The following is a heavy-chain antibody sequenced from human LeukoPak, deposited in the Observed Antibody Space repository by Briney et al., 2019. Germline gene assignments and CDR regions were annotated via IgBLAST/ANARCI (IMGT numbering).Heavy chain of an antibody. V-gene: IGHV4-61*02. J-gene: IGHJ4*02. Sequence: SETLSLTCTVSGGSISGSSYYWSWIRQPAGKGLEWIGRIYTSGTTNYNPSLKSRVTISVDTSKNQVSLKLSPVTAADTAVYYCAKEGWNDYYFDYWGQGTLVTVSS. CDR3: AKEGWNDYYFDY. CDR2: IYTSGTT. D-gene: IGHD1-1*01. CDR1: GGSISGSSYY.